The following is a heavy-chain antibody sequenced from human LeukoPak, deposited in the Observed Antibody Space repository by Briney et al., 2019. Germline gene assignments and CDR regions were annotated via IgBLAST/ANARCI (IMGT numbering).Heavy chain of an antibody. CDR2: ISGSDDGT. CDR1: GFTFSRCG. D-gene: IGHD5-18*01. Sequence: GGSLRLSCAASGFTFSRCGMTWVRQAPGKGLEWVSSISGSDDGTYYADSVKGRFTISRDNSKNTLYLQMNSLRAEDTAVYYCAKILQLCFDYWGQGTLVTVSS. CDR3: AKILQLCFDY. J-gene: IGHJ4*02. V-gene: IGHV3-23*01.